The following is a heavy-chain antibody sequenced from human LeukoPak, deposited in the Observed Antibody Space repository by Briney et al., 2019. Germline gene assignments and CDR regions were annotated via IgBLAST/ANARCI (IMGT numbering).Heavy chain of an antibody. D-gene: IGHD3-10*01. CDR3: ARGRRRFGELPHFDY. CDR2: INHSGST. J-gene: IGHJ4*02. Sequence: PSETLSLTCAVYGGSFSGYYWSWIRQPPGKGLEWIGEINHSGSTNYNPSLKSRVTISVDTSKNQFSLKLSFVTAADTAVYYCARGRRRFGELPHFDYWGQGTLVTVSS. CDR1: GGSFSGYY. V-gene: IGHV4-34*01.